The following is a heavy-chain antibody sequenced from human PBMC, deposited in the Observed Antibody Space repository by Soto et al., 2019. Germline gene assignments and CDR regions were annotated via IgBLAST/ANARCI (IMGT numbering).Heavy chain of an antibody. CDR3: ARGYCTTTICDPWFDP. J-gene: IGHJ5*02. CDR1: GYSFTSYW. CDR2: IYPGDSDT. V-gene: IGHV5-51*01. D-gene: IGHD2-2*01. Sequence: GESLKISCTGVGYSFTSYWIGWVRQMPGKGLEWMGVIYPGDSDTRYSPSFQGQVTISADKSITTAYLQWSSLKASDTAMYYCARGYCTTTICDPWFDPWGQGTLVTVSS.